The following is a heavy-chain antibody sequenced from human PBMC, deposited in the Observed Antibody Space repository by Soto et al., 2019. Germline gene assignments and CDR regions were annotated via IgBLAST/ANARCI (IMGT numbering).Heavy chain of an antibody. Sequence: EVQLAESGGGLAQPGGSLRLSCAASGFTLSGYAMDWVRQAPGKGLEYVSGISSNGVGTYYANSVQGRFTIARDNDKNTVYLQMGSLRPEDIAVYYCARRSRPDFYYMVDLGKWTTVTVS. CDR1: GFTLSGYA. D-gene: IGHD6-6*01. V-gene: IGHV3-64*01. J-gene: IGHJ6*03. CDR2: ISSNGVGT. CDR3: ARRSRPDFYYMVD.